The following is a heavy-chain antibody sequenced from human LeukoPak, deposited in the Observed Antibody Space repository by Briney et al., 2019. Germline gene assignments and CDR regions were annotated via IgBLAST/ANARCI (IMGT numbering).Heavy chain of an antibody. J-gene: IGHJ4*02. CDR3: ARGTATLDY. D-gene: IGHD2-2*01. V-gene: IGHV4-4*02. CDR2: VHLDGRT. CDR1: GGSVTSTNW. Sequence: PSGTLSLTCGVSGGSVTSTNWWTWVRQPPGKGLEWIGEVHLDGRTNYNLSRKSRVTISVDTSKFQFSLKLSSVNAADTAVYYCARGTATLDYWGQGTLVTVSS.